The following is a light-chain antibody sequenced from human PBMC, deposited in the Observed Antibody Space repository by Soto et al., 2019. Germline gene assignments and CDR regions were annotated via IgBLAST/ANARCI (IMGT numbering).Light chain of an antibody. Sequence: DIQMTQSPSSLSASVGDRVTITCRASQDISNYLNWYQQRPGKAPKLLIYDVSNLERGVPSRFSGTRSGTHFTFAITSLPPEDVATFYCRQSDSLPITFGQRTRLEI. CDR2: DVS. J-gene: IGKJ5*01. CDR3: RQSDSLPIT. CDR1: QDISNY. V-gene: IGKV1-33*01.